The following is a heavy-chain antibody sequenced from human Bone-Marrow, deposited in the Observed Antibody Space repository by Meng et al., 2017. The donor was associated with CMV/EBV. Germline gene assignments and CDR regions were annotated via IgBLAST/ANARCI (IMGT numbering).Heavy chain of an antibody. J-gene: IGHJ6*02. CDR1: GFTFSDYY. D-gene: IGHD2-2*01. CDR3: ARSPRRYYCSSTSCYSDYYYSMDV. CDR2: INWNGGST. V-gene: IGHV3-20*04. Sequence: GESLKISCAASGFTFSDYYMSWVRQAPGKGLEWVSGINWNGGSTGYADSVKGRFTISRDNAKNSLYLQMNSLRAEDTALYYCARSPRRYYCSSTSCYSDYYYSMDVWGQGTTVTVSS.